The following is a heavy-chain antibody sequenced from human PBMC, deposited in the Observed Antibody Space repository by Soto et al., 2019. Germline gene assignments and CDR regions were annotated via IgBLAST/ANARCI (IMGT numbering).Heavy chain of an antibody. CDR2: INGDGTTT. V-gene: IGHV3-74*01. CDR3: ARDPRNLGLDP. D-gene: IGHD4-4*01. Sequence: GGSLRLSCAASGFTLSTYSMNWVRQAPGKGLVWVSRINGDGTTTGYADSVKGRFTISRDNAKNTLFLQMNSLRAEDTAVYYCARDPRNLGLDPWGLGTLVTVSS. J-gene: IGHJ5*02. CDR1: GFTLSTYS.